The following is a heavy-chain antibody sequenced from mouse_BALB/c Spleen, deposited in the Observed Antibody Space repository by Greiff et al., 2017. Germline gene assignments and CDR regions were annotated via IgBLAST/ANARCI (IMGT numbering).Heavy chain of an antibody. CDR2: IDPETGGT. V-gene: IGHV1-15*01. D-gene: IGHD1-1*01. CDR1: GYTFTDYE. Sequence: VQLQESGAELVRPGASVTLSCKASGYTFTDYEMHWVKQTPVHGLEWIGAIDPETGGTAYNQKLKGKATLTADKSSSTAYMELRSLTSEDSAVYYCTNYYGSSYYAMDYWGQGTSVTVSS. CDR3: TNYYGSSYYAMDY. J-gene: IGHJ4*01.